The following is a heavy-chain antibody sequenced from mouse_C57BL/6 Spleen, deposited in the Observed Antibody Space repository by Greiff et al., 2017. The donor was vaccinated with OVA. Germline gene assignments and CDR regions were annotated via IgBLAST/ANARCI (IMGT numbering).Heavy chain of an antibody. J-gene: IGHJ1*03. V-gene: IGHV3-6*01. CDR3: ARGGGYYGSFDV. CDR1: GYSITSGYY. CDR2: ISYDGSN. Sequence: ESGPGLVKPSQSLSLTCSVTGYSITSGYYWNWIRQFPGNKLEWMGYISYDGSNNYNPSLKNRISITRDTSKNQFFLKLNSVTTEDTATYYWARGGGYYGSFDVWGTGTTVTVSS. D-gene: IGHD1-1*01.